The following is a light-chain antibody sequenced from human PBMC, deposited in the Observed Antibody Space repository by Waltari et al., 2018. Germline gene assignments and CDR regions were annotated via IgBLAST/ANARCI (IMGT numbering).Light chain of an antibody. J-gene: IGKJ2*01. V-gene: IGKV3-15*01. CDR2: GAS. CDR1: RSVTTN. CDR3: HQYNDGPPFN. Sequence: EIVMAQSPASLSVSPGERAIFPCRASRSVTTNVAWYQQKPGQPPRLLIYGASTRATDIPARFSGSGSGTEFTLTITSPQSEDVGVYYCHQYNDGPPFNFGQGTKLEIK.